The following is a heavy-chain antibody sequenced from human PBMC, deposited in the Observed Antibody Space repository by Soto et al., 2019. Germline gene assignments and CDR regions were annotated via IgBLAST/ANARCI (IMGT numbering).Heavy chain of an antibody. D-gene: IGHD1-26*01. CDR2: INPNSAAT. CDR1: GFTVTAYY. Sequence: QVHLVQSGAEVREPGASVKVSCKASGFTVTAYYIHWVRQGPGQGLEWMGWINPNSAATRYVQQIQGRVTMTRDTSINTVYMELTSLTSDDTAVYYCARDGGSGSKNVFDVWGQGTMVTIS. J-gene: IGHJ3*01. V-gene: IGHV1-2*02. CDR3: ARDGGSGSKNVFDV.